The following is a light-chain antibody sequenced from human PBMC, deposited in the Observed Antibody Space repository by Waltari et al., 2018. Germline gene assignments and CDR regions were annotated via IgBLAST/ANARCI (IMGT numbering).Light chain of an antibody. V-gene: IGLV4-69*01. CDR1: SGHSSNV. CDR2: VNSDGSH. Sequence: QLVLTQSPSASASLGASVKLTCTLSSGHSSNVIAWLQEQPGKGPRYLMKVNSDGSHSKGDGIPCRVSGSRSGAGRYLTISSLQSEDEADYYCQTGGHGTWVFGGGTKLTVL. CDR3: QTGGHGTWV. J-gene: IGLJ3*02.